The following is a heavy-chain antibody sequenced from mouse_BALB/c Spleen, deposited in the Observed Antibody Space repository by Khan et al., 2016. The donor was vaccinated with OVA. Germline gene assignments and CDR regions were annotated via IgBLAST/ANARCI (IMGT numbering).Heavy chain of an antibody. CDR3: ARYYGNYGWYFDV. Sequence: QVQLKESGPGLVAPSQSLSITCTVSGFSLTRYGVHWVRQPPGKGLEWLGVIWTGGSTNYNSALMSRLSISKDNSKSQGFLKMNSLQTDDTAMYYCARYYGNYGWYFDVWGAGTTVTVSS. CDR2: IWTGGST. V-gene: IGHV2-9*02. CDR1: GFSLTRYG. D-gene: IGHD2-1*01. J-gene: IGHJ1*01.